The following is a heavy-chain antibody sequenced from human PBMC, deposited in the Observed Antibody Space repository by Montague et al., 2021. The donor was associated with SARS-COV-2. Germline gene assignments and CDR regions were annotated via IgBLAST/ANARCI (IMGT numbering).Heavy chain of an antibody. Sequence: TLSLTCTVSGGSISSSNYYWSWIRQPAGKGLEWIGRIYTSGSTNYNPSLKSRVTISVDTSKNQFSLKLSSVTAADTAVYYCARVGVGTMVRGVIPAYYYYGMDVWGQGTTVTVSS. CDR1: GGSISSSNYY. V-gene: IGHV4-61*02. D-gene: IGHD3-10*01. J-gene: IGHJ6*02. CDR3: ARVGVGTMVRGVIPAYYYYGMDV. CDR2: IYTSGST.